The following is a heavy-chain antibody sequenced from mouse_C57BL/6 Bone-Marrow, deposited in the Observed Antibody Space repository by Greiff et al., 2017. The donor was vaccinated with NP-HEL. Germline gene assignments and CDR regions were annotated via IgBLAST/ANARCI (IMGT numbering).Heavy chain of an antibody. CDR3: ARKGAYSNLFAY. CDR2: IYPGSGST. J-gene: IGHJ3*01. V-gene: IGHV1-55*01. D-gene: IGHD2-5*01. CDR1: GYTFTSYW. Sequence: VQLQQPGAELVKPGASVKMSCKASGYTFTSYWITWVKQRPGQGLEWIGDIYPGSGSTNYNEKFKSKATLTVDTSSSTAYMQLSSLTSEDSAVYYCARKGAYSNLFAYWGQGTLVTVSA.